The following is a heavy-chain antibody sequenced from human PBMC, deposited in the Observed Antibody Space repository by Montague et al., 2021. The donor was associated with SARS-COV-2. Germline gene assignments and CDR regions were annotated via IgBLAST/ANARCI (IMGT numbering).Heavy chain of an antibody. J-gene: IGHJ4*02. CDR3: ARGNRIAVAGTDFDY. Sequence: SETLSLTCTVSGGSISTSPYFWGWIRQPPGKGLEWIGSIYYSGSTYYNLSLKSRVAISIDTSENQFSLKLSSVTAADTAVYYCARGNRIAVAGTDFDYWGQGTLVTVSS. CDR2: IYYSGST. D-gene: IGHD6-19*01. CDR1: GGSISTSPYF. V-gene: IGHV4-39*07.